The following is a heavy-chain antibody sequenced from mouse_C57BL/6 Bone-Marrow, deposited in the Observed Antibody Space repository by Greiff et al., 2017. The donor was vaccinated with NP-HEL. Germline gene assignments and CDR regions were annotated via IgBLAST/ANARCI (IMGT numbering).Heavy chain of an antibody. CDR1: GYTFTDYE. CDR3: TTTPWFAY. Sequence: QVQLQQSGAELVRPGASVTLSCKASGYTFTDYEMHWVKQTPVHGLEWIGAIDPEPGGTASNQKFKGKAILTADKSSSTAYMELRSLTSEDAAVYYCTTTPWFAYWGQGTLVTVSA. J-gene: IGHJ3*01. CDR2: IDPEPGGT. D-gene: IGHD6-1*01. V-gene: IGHV1-15*01.